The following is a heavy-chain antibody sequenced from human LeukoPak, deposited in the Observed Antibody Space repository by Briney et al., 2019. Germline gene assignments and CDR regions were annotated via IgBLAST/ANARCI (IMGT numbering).Heavy chain of an antibody. CDR3: ARHGTDTVEVVPAAIRGDYYYYGMDV. CDR2: IYYSGST. Sequence: SETLSLTCTVSGGSISSYYWSWIRQPPGKGLEWIGYIYYSGSTNYNPSLKSRVTISVDTSKNQFSLKLSSVTAADTAVYYCARHGTDTVEVVPAAIRGDYYYYGMDVWGQGTTVTVSS. D-gene: IGHD2-2*02. J-gene: IGHJ6*02. V-gene: IGHV4-59*08. CDR1: GGSISSYY.